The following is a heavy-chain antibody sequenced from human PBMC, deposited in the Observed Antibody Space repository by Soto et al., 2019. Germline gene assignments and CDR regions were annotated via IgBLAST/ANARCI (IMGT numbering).Heavy chain of an antibody. V-gene: IGHV1-69*13. D-gene: IGHD3-3*01. CDR1: GGTFSSYA. CDR2: IIPIFGTA. CDR3: ARVVFNDFWSGYQDPYYYYGMDV. Sequence: ASVKVSCKASGGTFSSYAISWVRQAPGQGLEWMGGIIPIFGTANYAQKFQGSVTITADESTSTAYMELSSLRSEDTAVYYCARVVFNDFWSGYQDPYYYYGMDVWGQGTTVTVSS. J-gene: IGHJ6*02.